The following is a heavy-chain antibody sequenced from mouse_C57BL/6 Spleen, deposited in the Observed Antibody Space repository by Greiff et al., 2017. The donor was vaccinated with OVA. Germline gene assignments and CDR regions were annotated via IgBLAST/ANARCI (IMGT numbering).Heavy chain of an antibody. CDR3: TRDYYGSPYYAMDY. CDR1: GFTFSSYA. Sequence: EVKLVESGEGLVKPGGSLKLSCAASGFTFSSYAMSWVRQTPEKRLEWVAYISSGGDYINYADTVKGRVTISRDNARNTLYLQMSSLKSEDTAMYYCTRDYYGSPYYAMDYWGQGTSVTVSS. J-gene: IGHJ4*01. CDR2: ISSGGDYI. V-gene: IGHV5-9-1*02. D-gene: IGHD1-1*01.